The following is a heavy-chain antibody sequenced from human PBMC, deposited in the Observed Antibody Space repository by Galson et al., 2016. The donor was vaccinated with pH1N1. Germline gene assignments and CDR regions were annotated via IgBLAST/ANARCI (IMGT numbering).Heavy chain of an antibody. V-gene: IGHV4-38-2*02. D-gene: IGHD5-12*01. CDR3: ARLSIRHTPRDY. CDR1: AYSVSASYA. J-gene: IGHJ4*02. CDR2: IIATGTT. Sequence: ETLSLTCTVSAYSVSASYAWGWIRQPPGKGLEWIGNIIATGTTFYNPSLKSRVTISLDTSKSQFSLRLKSVTAADTAVYYCARLSIRHTPRDYWGQGILVTVSS.